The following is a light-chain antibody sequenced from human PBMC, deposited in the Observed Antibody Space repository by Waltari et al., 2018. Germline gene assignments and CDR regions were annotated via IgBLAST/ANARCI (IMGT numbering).Light chain of an antibody. J-gene: IGLJ6*01. CDR2: SGD. CDR3: GTWDDSLNGNV. V-gene: IGLV1-44*01. Sequence: QSVLIQPPSVSGTPGQTVTISCSGTRSNIGSYSVNWYQHLSGAAPKLLIYSGDQRPSGVPDRFSASNSGTSASLAISGLQPDDEADYYCGTWDDSLNGNVFGSGTKVSVL. CDR1: RSNIGSYS.